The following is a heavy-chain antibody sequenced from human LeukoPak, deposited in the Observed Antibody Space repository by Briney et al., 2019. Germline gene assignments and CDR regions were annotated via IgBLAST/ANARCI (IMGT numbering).Heavy chain of an antibody. V-gene: IGHV3-33*01. Sequence: PGGSLRLSCAASGFTFSSYGMHWVRQVPGKGLEWVAVIWYDGSNKYYADSVKGRSTISRDNSKNTVYLQMNSLRAEDTAVYYCARERGYSYGAHCDYWGQGTLVTVSS. CDR2: IWYDGSNK. D-gene: IGHD5-18*01. CDR3: ARERGYSYGAHCDY. CDR1: GFTFSSYG. J-gene: IGHJ4*02.